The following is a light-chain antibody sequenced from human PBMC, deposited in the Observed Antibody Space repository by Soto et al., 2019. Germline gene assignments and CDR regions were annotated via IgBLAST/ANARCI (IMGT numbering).Light chain of an antibody. V-gene: IGKV3-15*01. CDR3: HQYNHWLTWT. Sequence: EIVLTQSPATLSLSPGERATLSCRASQSVSSYLAWYQRKPGQAPRLLIYGASSRATGIPARFSGSGSGTEFTLTISSLQSEDFAVYYCHQYNHWLTWTFGQGTKVDIK. J-gene: IGKJ1*01. CDR2: GAS. CDR1: QSVSSY.